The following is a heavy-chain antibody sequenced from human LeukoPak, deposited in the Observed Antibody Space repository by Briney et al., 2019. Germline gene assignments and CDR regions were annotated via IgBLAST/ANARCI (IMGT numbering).Heavy chain of an antibody. J-gene: IGHJ5*02. Sequence: GGSLRLSCAASGFTFSSYGMHWVRQAPGKGLEWVAVISYDGSNKYYADSVKGRFTISRDNSKNTLYLQMNSLRAEDTAVYYCARDKGPGIAAAGTTFEFDPWGQGTLVTVSS. CDR2: ISYDGSNK. D-gene: IGHD6-13*01. V-gene: IGHV3-30*03. CDR1: GFTFSSYG. CDR3: ARDKGPGIAAAGTTFEFDP.